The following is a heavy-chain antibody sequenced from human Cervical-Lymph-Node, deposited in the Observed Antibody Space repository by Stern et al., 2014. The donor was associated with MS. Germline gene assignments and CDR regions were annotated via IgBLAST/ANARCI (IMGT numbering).Heavy chain of an antibody. J-gene: IGHJ1*01. Sequence: QVQLVQSGGGVVQPGRSLRLSCEASGFTFSSYAMPWVRQAPGKGLEWVAVIAYDGGNIKYADSVKGRFTISRDNSKNTLSLQMNSLRAADTAVYYCAREIDSSNLWGQGTLVTVSS. D-gene: IGHD6-19*01. CDR1: GFTFSSYA. V-gene: IGHV3-30*04. CDR2: IAYDGGNI. CDR3: AREIDSSNL.